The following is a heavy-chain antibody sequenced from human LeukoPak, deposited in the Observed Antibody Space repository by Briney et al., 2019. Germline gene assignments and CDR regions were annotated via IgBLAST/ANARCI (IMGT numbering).Heavy chain of an antibody. CDR3: AKDRENWTARAFDI. CDR2: IYTGGST. J-gene: IGHJ3*02. V-gene: IGHV3-53*05. D-gene: IGHD1-1*01. CDR1: GFTVSSNY. Sequence: GGSLRLSCAASGFTVSSNYMSWVRQAPGKGLEWVSVIYTGGSTYYADSVKGRFTISRDNSKNTLYLQMNSLRAEDTAVYYCAKDRENWTARAFDIWGQGTMVTVSS.